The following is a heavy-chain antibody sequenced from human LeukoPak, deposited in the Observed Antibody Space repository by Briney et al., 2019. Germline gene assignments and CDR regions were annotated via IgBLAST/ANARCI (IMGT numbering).Heavy chain of an antibody. D-gene: IGHD1-14*01. V-gene: IGHV1-18*01. CDR3: ARDRSTGPVPGTWIIAY. CDR1: GYTFTSYG. CDR2: VGGYNGDT. Sequence: ASVKVSCKASGYTFTSYGISWVRQAPGQGLEWMGWVGGYNGDTTYAQKLQGRVSMTTDTSASTAYMELRSLRSDDTAVYYCARDRSTGPVPGTWIIAYWGQGTLVTVSS. J-gene: IGHJ4*02.